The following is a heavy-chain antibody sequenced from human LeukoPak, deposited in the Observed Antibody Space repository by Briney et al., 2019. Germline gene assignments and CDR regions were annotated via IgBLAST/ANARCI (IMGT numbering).Heavy chain of an antibody. D-gene: IGHD3-22*01. CDR3: TRDPDYYYDSSGYYYYGMDV. V-gene: IGHV3-7*03. CDR2: IKLDGSEK. J-gene: IGHJ6*02. CDR1: GFTFGKYW. Sequence: GGSLRLSCVASGFTFGKYWMSWVRQAPGKGLEWVANIKLDGSEKNYVDSVKGRFTISRDNTKNSLYLQMNSLKTEDTAVYYCTRDPDYYYDSSGYYYYGMDVWGQGTTVTVSS.